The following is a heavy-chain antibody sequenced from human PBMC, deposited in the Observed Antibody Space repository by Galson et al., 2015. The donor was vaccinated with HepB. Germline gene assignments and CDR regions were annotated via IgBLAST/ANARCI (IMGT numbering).Heavy chain of an antibody. CDR3: ARGVVAENAFDI. CDR2: IYYSGST. D-gene: IGHD1-14*01. V-gene: IGHV4-30-4*07. Sequence: TLSLTCTVSGGSISSGGYSWSWIRQPPGKGLEWIGYIYYSGSTYYNPSLKSRVTISVDTSKNQFSLKLSSVTAADTAVYYCARGVVAENAFDIWGPGTMVTVSS. CDR1: GGSISSGGYS. J-gene: IGHJ3*02.